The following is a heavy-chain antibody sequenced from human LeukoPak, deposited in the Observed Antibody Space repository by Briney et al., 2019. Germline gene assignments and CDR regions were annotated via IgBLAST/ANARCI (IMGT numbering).Heavy chain of an antibody. CDR3: ARGGGYSGYDC. V-gene: IGHV1-69*13. D-gene: IGHD5-12*01. Sequence: SVTVSCTASGYTFTSYDINWVRQAPGQGLEWMGGIIPIFGTANYAQKFQGRVTITADESTSTAYMELSSLRSEDTAVYYCARGGGYSGYDCWGQGTLVTVSS. CDR2: IIPIFGTA. J-gene: IGHJ4*02. CDR1: GYTFTSYD.